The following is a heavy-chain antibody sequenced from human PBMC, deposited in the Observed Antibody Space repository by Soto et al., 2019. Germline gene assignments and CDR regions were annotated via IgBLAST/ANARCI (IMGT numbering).Heavy chain of an antibody. D-gene: IGHD6-19*01. J-gene: IGHJ4*02. Sequence: AGSLRLSCEASGITFSSSAMSCVRPGQGKGLECVSAISGSGGSTYYADSAKARFTISRDHSKNALDLQMNTRRAEDTPVCFCAKLTLRIAVHDPFEWWGQGTLVTVCS. V-gene: IGHV3-23*01. CDR2: ISGSGGST. CDR1: GITFSSSA. CDR3: AKLTLRIAVHDPFEW.